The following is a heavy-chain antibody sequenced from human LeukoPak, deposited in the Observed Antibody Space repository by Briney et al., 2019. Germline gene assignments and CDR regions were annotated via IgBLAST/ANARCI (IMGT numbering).Heavy chain of an antibody. D-gene: IGHD2-2*01. CDR3: AKDRGIVVVPAHFDY. J-gene: IGHJ4*02. CDR2: IYSGGST. CDR1: GFTVSSNY. Sequence: GSLRLSCAASGFTVSSNYMSWVRQAPGKGLEWVSVIYSGGSTYYADSVKGRFTISRDNSKNTLYLQMNSLRAEDTAVYYCAKDRGIVVVPAHFDYWGQGTLVTVSS. V-gene: IGHV3-66*01.